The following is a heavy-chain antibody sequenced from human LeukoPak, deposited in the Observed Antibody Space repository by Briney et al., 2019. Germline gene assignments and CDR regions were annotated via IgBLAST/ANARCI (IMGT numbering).Heavy chain of an antibody. Sequence: PSETLSLTCTVSGGSISSYYWSRIRQPPGKGLEWIGYIYYSGSTNYNPSLKSRVTISVDRSKNQFSLKLSSVTAADTAVYYCARDGPTVGALGAFDIWGQGTMVTVSS. J-gene: IGHJ3*02. D-gene: IGHD1-26*01. V-gene: IGHV4-59*12. CDR1: GGSISSYY. CDR2: IYYSGST. CDR3: ARDGPTVGALGAFDI.